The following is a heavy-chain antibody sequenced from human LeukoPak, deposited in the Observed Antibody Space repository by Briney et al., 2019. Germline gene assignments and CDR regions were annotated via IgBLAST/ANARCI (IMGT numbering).Heavy chain of an antibody. CDR1: GGSISSSSYY. V-gene: IGHV4-39*07. J-gene: IGHJ4*02. CDR2: IYHSGST. D-gene: IGHD2-2*01. Sequence: PSETLSLTCTVSGGSISSSSYYWGWIRQPPGKGLEWIGSIYHSGSTYYNPSLKSRVTISVDTSKNQFSLKLSSVTAADTAVYYCARGGYCSSTSCAPFDYWGQGTLVTVSS. CDR3: ARGGYCSSTSCAPFDY.